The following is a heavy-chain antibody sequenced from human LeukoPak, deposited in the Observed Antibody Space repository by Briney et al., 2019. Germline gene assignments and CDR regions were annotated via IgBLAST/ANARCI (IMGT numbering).Heavy chain of an antibody. V-gene: IGHV1-18*04. J-gene: IGHJ4*02. Sequence: VASVTVSCKASGYTFTAYYMHWVRQAPGQGLEWMGWVSTYNGNTDYAPKLQDRVTMTTDTSTNTAYMELRSLRSDDTAVYYCARRGGSYSHSDFWGQGTLVTVSS. CDR3: ARRGGSYSHSDF. CDR2: VSTYNGNT. D-gene: IGHD1-26*01. CDR1: GYTFTAYY.